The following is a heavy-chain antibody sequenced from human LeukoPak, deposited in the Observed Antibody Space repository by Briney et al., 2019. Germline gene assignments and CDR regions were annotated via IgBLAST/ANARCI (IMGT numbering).Heavy chain of an antibody. CDR3: AREGYGANGDLDY. Sequence: GGSLRLSCVVSGISLSNYAMTWVRQAPGKGLEWVSYISGRGGSTTYADSVKGRFTISRDNAKNTLYLQMNSLRAEDMAVYYCAREGYGANGDLDYWGRGTLVTVSS. CDR2: ISGRGGST. J-gene: IGHJ4*02. D-gene: IGHD4-23*01. CDR1: GISLSNYA. V-gene: IGHV3-23*01.